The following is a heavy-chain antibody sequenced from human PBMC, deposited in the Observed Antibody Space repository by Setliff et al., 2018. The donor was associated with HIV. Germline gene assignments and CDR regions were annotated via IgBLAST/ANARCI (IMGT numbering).Heavy chain of an antibody. CDR1: GDTFNNYV. D-gene: IGHD5-12*01. V-gene: IGHV1-69*05. J-gene: IGHJ3*01. CDR3: ARTSGDAYNYEGAFDV. CDR2: IIPIFKSA. Sequence: ASVKVSCKVSGDTFNNYVLNWVRQAPGKGLEWMGGIIPIFKSADYAQKFQGRVTTTTDESTSTAYMDLSSLKSEDTAIYYCARTSGDAYNYEGAFDVWGQGTLVTVSS.